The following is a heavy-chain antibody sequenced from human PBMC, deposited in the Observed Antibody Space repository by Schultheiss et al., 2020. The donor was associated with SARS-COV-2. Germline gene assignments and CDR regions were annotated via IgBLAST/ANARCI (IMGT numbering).Heavy chain of an antibody. CDR3: AKDLYGSRWYFDF. V-gene: IGHV3-23*01. CDR1: GFTFSSND. J-gene: IGHJ4*02. D-gene: IGHD2/OR15-2a*01. CDR2: SDTSGGST. Sequence: AGSLRLSCAASGFTFSSNDMSWVRQAPGKGLEWVSASDTSGGSTYADSVKGRFTISRDNSKNTLYLQMNSLGAEDTAVYYCAKDLYGSRWYFDFWGQGTLVTVSS.